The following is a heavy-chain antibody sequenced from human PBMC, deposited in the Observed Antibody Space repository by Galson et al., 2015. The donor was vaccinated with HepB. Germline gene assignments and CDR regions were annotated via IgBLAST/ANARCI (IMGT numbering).Heavy chain of an antibody. J-gene: IGHJ6*03. CDR3: ARVVAGAGNQVPTAYFYYMDV. CDR2: IIPKFGIA. D-gene: IGHD1-1*01. V-gene: IGHV1-69*13. Sequence: SVKVSCKASGGTFSSYGISWVRQAPGQGLEWMGGIIPKFGIANYAQKFQARVTITADESMTTAYMELSSLRSEDTAVYYCARVVAGAGNQVPTAYFYYMDVWGNGTTVTVSS. CDR1: GGTFSSYG.